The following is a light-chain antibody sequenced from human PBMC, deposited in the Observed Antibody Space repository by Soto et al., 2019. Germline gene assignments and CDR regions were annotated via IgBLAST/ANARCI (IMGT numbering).Light chain of an antibody. CDR3: QQYYSTPPYT. Sequence: DIVMTQSPDSLAVSLGERATINCKSSQSVLYSSNNKNYLAWYQQKPGHPPKALIYWASTRESGVAERFSGSGSGTDFTLTISSLQVEDVGVYYCQQYYSTPPYTFGQGTKLEIK. J-gene: IGKJ2*01. V-gene: IGKV4-1*01. CDR1: QSVLYSSNNKNY. CDR2: WAS.